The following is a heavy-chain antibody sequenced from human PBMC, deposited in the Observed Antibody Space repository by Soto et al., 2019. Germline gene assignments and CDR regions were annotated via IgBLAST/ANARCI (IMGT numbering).Heavy chain of an antibody. CDR2: ISGSDGST. V-gene: IGHV3-23*01. J-gene: IGHJ4*02. CDR1: GFTFSSYA. Sequence: GGSLRLSCAASGFTFSSYAMSWVRQAPGKGLEWVSGISGSDGSTYYADSVKGRFTISRDNSKNTLYLQMNSLRAEDTAVYYYAKDSRVTMVRGVIIPPGYWGQGTLVTVSS. CDR3: AKDSRVTMVRGVIIPPGY. D-gene: IGHD3-10*01.